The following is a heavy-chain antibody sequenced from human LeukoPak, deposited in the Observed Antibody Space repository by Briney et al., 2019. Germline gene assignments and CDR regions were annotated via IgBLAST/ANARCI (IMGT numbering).Heavy chain of an antibody. Sequence: SETLSLTCTVSGGSISSYYWSWIRQPPGKGLEWIGEINHSGSTNYNPSLKSRVTISVDTSKNQFSLKLSSVTAADTAVYYCARTTEGYCRGRSCYSYYYYMDVWGKGTTVTVSS. V-gene: IGHV4-34*01. CDR3: ARTTEGYCRGRSCYSYYYYMDV. CDR1: GGSISSYY. D-gene: IGHD2-15*01. CDR2: INHSGST. J-gene: IGHJ6*03.